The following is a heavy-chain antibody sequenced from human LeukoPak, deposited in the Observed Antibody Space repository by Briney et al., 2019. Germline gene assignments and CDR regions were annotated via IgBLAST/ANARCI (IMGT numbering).Heavy chain of an antibody. CDR1: GYTFTSYG. CDR3: ARDGPMYYDFWSGYLVDY. V-gene: IGHV1-18*01. J-gene: IGHJ4*02. D-gene: IGHD3-3*01. Sequence: ASVKVSCKASGYTFTSYGISWVRQAPGRGLEWMGWISAYNGNTNYAQKLQGRVTMTTDTSTSTAYMELRSLRSDDTAVYYCARDGPMYYDFWSGYLVDYWGQGTLVTVSS. CDR2: ISAYNGNT.